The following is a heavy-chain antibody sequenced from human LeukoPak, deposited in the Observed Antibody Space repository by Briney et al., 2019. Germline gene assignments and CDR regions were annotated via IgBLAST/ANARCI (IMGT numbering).Heavy chain of an antibody. CDR3: ARPRTAATSIGSGAKYYFDY. D-gene: IGHD6-25*01. J-gene: IGHJ4*02. CDR1: GGSFSGYY. V-gene: IGHV4-34*01. CDR2: INHSGST. Sequence: PSETLSLTCAVYGGSFSGYYWSWIRQPPGKGLEWIGEINHSGSTNYNPSLKSRVTISVDTSKNQFSLKLSSVTAADTAVYYCARPRTAATSIGSGAKYYFDYWGQGTLVTVSS.